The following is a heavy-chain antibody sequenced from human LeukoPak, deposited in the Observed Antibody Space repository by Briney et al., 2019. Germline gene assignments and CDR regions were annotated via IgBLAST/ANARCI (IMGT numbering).Heavy chain of an antibody. D-gene: IGHD6-19*01. Sequence: ASVKVSCKASGYTFTGYYMHWVRQAPGQGLEWMGWINPNSGGTNYAQKFQGRVTMTRDTSISTAYMELSRLRSDDTAVYYCARDHYNSGSGMDVWGQGTTVTVSS. CDR1: GYTFTGYY. CDR3: ARDHYNSGSGMDV. CDR2: INPNSGGT. J-gene: IGHJ6*02. V-gene: IGHV1-2*02.